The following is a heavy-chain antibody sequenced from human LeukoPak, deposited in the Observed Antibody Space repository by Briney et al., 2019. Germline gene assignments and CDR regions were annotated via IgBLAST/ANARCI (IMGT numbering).Heavy chain of an antibody. CDR2: IYYSGST. V-gene: IGHV4-31*03. CDR1: GGSISSGGYY. D-gene: IGHD3-3*01. Sequence: SETLSLTCTVSGGSISSGGYYWSWIRQHPGKGLEWIGYIYYSGSTYYNPSLKSRVTISVDTSKNQFSLKLSSVTAADTAVYYCARAVAYDFWSGYPLDYCFDYWGQGTLVTVSS. CDR3: ARAVAYDFWSGYPLDYCFDY. J-gene: IGHJ4*02.